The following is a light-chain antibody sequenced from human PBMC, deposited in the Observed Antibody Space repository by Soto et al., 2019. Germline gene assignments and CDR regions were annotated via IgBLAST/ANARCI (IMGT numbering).Light chain of an antibody. CDR2: SLS. V-gene: IGKV2-40*01. CDR1: QSLLDSDNGNTY. CDR3: MQRKEFPWT. Sequence: DIVMTQTPLSLPVSPGEPASISCRSSQSLLDSDNGNTYLDWFQQRPGQSPQLLSYSLSYLASGVPDRFSGSGSGTDFTLKSSRVEAEDVGVYYCMQRKEFPWTFGQGTKVEIK. J-gene: IGKJ1*01.